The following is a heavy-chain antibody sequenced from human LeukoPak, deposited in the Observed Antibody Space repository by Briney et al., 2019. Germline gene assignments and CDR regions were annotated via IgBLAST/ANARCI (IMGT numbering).Heavy chain of an antibody. CDR2: MYYRGAT. Sequence: PSETLSLTCTVSGGSISSSSYYWGWIRQPPGKGLEWIGSMYYRGATYYNPSLKSRVTISVDTSKNQLSLKVISVTAADTALYYCARCIAAAGWFDPWGQGTLVTVSS. V-gene: IGHV4-39*01. J-gene: IGHJ5*02. D-gene: IGHD6-25*01. CDR3: ARCIAAAGWFDP. CDR1: GGSISSSSYY.